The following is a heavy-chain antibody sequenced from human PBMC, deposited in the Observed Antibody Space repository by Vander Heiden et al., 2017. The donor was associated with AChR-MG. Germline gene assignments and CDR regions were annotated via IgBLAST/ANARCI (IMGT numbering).Heavy chain of an antibody. V-gene: IGHV3-7*01. Sequence: EVQLVESGGGLVQPGGSLRLSCAASGFPFSSYWMGWVRQAPGKGLEWVANIKQDGSEKYYVDSVKGRFTISRDNAKNSLYLQMNSLRAEDTAVYYCARVAPAAIRDYYYYYGMDVWGQGTTVTVSS. CDR1: GFPFSSYW. J-gene: IGHJ6*02. D-gene: IGHD2-2*02. CDR3: ARVAPAAIRDYYYYYGMDV. CDR2: IKQDGSEK.